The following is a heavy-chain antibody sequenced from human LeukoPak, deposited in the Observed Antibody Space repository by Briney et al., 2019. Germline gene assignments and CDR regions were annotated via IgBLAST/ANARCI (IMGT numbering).Heavy chain of an antibody. V-gene: IGHV4-59*01. D-gene: IGHD2-8*01. CDR2: IYYTGST. Sequence: SETLSLTCTVSGGSISNYYWSWIRQPPGKGLEWIGYIYYTGSTYYNPSLKSRVTISVDTSKNQFSLKLSSVTAADTAVYYCARAQPPYCTNGVAYDGCYYYYYMDVWGKGTTVTVSS. CDR3: ARAQPPYCTNGVAYDGCYYYYYMDV. CDR1: GGSISNYY. J-gene: IGHJ6*03.